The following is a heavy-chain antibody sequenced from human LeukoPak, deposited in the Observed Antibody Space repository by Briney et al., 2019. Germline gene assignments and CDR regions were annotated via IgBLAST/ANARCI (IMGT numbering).Heavy chain of an antibody. Sequence: ESGPTLFKPTQPLTLTCTFSGFSLSTSGVGVGWIRQPPGKALEWLALIYWDDDERYSPSLKSRLTITKDTSKNQVVLTMTNMDPVDTAIYYCAHRHSGIYFDYWGQGTLVTVSS. V-gene: IGHV2-5*02. CDR2: IYWDDDE. D-gene: IGHD6-13*01. CDR1: GFSLSTSGVG. CDR3: AHRHSGIYFDY. J-gene: IGHJ4*02.